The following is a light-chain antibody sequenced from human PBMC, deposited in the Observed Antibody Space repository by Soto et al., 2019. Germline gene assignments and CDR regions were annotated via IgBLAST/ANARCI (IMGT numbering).Light chain of an antibody. CDR1: HDLVYSDADTY. Sequence: DVELTKSPLSLPVTLGQPASISCTSSHDLVYSDADTYLNWFQQRPGQPQRRLIHKVSNRDSGVPDRFSGSGSGTHFTLKISRVEADDVGFYYCMQATHWPPITFGQGTRLEIK. V-gene: IGKV2-30*01. CDR3: MQATHWPPIT. CDR2: KVS. J-gene: IGKJ5*01.